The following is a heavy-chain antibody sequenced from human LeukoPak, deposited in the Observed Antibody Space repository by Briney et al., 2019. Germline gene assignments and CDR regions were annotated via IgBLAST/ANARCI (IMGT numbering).Heavy chain of an antibody. J-gene: IGHJ3*02. V-gene: IGHV3-7*01. CDR3: ATEMATIIDAFDI. D-gene: IGHD5-24*01. CDR2: IKQDGSEK. Sequence: PGGSLRLSCAASGSTFSSYWMSWVRQAPGKGLEWVANIKQDGSEKYYVDSVKGRFTISRDNAKNSLYLQMNSLRAEDTAVYYCATEMATIIDAFDIWGQGTMVTVSS. CDR1: GSTFSSYW.